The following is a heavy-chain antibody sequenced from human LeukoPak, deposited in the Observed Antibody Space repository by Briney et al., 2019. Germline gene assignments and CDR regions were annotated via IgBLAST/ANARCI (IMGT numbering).Heavy chain of an antibody. CDR3: AGDSQTRSALEF. D-gene: IGHD1-14*01. V-gene: IGHV3-21*06. CDR1: GFTFSTYS. J-gene: IGHJ3*01. CDR2: ISSNSAYI. Sequence: PGGSLRLSCEASGFTFSTYSMNWVRQAPGKGLEWVSTISSNSAYIYYADSVKGRFTVSRDNAKNSLYLQMNSLRVEDTAVYYCAGDSQTRSALEFWGQGTMVTVSS.